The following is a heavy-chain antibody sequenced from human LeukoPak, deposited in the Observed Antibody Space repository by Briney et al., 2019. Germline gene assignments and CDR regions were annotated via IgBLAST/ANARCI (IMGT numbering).Heavy chain of an antibody. CDR1: GFTFSSYG. CDR3: AKGENYYGSGSYNWFDP. CDR2: IRYDGSNK. D-gene: IGHD3-10*01. V-gene: IGHV3-30*02. J-gene: IGHJ5*02. Sequence: PGGSLRLSCAASGFTFSSYGMHWVRQAPGKGLEWVAFIRYDGSNKYYADSVKGRFTISRDNSKNTLYLQMNSLRAEDTAVYYCAKGENYYGSGSYNWFDPWGQGTLVTVSS.